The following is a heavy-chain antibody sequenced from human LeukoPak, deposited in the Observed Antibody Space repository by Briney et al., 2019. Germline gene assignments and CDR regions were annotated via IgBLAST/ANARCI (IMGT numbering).Heavy chain of an antibody. CDR1: GGSFSDYY. CDR3: ARVYSANYRWLDY. Sequence: PSETLSLTCAVYGGSFSDYYWSRIRQPPGKGLEWIGENNHRGSANYNPSLKSRVTISVDTSKNQFSLKLSSVTAADTAVYYCARVYSANYRWLDYCGQGTLVTVSS. D-gene: IGHD1-26*01. J-gene: IGHJ4*02. CDR2: NNHRGSA. V-gene: IGHV4-34*01.